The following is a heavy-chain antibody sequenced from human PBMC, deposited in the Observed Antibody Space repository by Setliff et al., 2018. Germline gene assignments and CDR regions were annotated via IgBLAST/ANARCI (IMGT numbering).Heavy chain of an antibody. CDR1: SGSFSGYY. V-gene: IGHV4-34*01. Sequence: SETLSLTCAVYSGSFSGYYWSWIRQPPGKGLEWIGEINHSGSTNYNPSLKSRVTISVDTSKNQFSLKLSSVTAADTAVYYCARGHPPSDSSSYYYAYWGQGTLVTVSS. CDR2: INHSGST. J-gene: IGHJ4*02. D-gene: IGHD3-22*01. CDR3: ARGHPPSDSSSYYYAY.